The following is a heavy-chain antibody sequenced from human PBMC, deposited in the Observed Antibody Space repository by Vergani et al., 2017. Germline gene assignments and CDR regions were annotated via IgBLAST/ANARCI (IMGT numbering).Heavy chain of an antibody. D-gene: IGHD3-16*02. CDR2: IIPILGIA. J-gene: IGHJ4*02. CDR3: AREGFYDYVWGSYRLRGGYYFDY. Sequence: QVQLVQSGAEVKKPGSSVKVSCKAPGGTFSSYTISWVRQAPGQGLEWMGRIIPILGIANYAQKFQARVTITADQSTSTAYMELSSLRSEDTAVYYCAREGFYDYVWGSYRLRGGYYFDYWGQGTLVTVSS. V-gene: IGHV1-69*08. CDR1: GGTFSSYT.